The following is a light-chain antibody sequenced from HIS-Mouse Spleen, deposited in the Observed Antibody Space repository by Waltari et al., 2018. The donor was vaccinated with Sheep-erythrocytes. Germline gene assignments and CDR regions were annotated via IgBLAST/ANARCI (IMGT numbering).Light chain of an antibody. CDR1: SRDVGSYNL. CDR3: QVWDSSSDHVV. CDR2: EGS. V-gene: IGLV2-14*02. Sequence: QSALTQPASVSGSPGQSITISCTGTSRDVGSYNLVSWYQQHPGKAPKLMIYEGSKRPSGVSNRFSGSNSGNTATLTISRVEAGDEADYYCQVWDSSSDHVVFGGGTKLTVL. J-gene: IGLJ2*01.